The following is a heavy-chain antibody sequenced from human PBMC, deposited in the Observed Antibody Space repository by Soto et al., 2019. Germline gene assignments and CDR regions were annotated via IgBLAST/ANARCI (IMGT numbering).Heavy chain of an antibody. CDR2: IIPIFGNA. CDR1: GGTFSSYA. V-gene: IGHV1-69*05. D-gene: IGHD6-13*01. J-gene: IGHJ5*02. Sequence: ASVKVSCKASGGTFSSYAISWGRQAPGQGREWRGGIIPIFGNANYAPKFRGRVTINTDESTSTAYMELSSLRSEDTAVSYCARLYRQQSGFDPWGQGTLVTVSS. CDR3: ARLYRQQSGFDP.